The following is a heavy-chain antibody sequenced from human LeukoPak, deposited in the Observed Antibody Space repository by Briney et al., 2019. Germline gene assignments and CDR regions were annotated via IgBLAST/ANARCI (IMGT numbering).Heavy chain of an antibody. D-gene: IGHD5-24*01. V-gene: IGHV4-61*02. CDR2: IYTSGST. CDR1: GVSISSGSYY. Sequence: SETLSLTCTVSGVSISSGSYYWSWIRQPAGKGLEWIGRIYTSGSTNYNPSLKSRVTISVDTSKNQFSLKLSSVTAADTAVYYCARDRRDGYKGSFDYWGQGTLVTVSS. J-gene: IGHJ4*02. CDR3: ARDRRDGYKGSFDY.